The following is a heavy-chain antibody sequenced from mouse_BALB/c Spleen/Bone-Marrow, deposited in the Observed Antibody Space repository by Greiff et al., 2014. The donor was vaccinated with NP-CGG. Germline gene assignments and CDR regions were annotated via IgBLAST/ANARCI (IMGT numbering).Heavy chain of an antibody. D-gene: IGHD2-4*01. CDR1: GYTFTTYW. CDR2: INPSTGNT. CDR3: ARRLRDWYFDV. Sequence: VQLQQSGAELAKPGASVKMSCKASGYTFTTYWIHWVKQRPGQGLEWIGYINPSTGNTEYNQKFRDRATLTADKSSSTPYMQLSSLTSEDSAVYYCARRLRDWYFDVRGAGTPVTVSS. J-gene: IGHJ1*01. V-gene: IGHV1-7*01.